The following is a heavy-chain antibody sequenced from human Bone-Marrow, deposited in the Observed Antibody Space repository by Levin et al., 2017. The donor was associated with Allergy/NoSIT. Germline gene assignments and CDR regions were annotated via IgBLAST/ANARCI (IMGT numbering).Heavy chain of an antibody. J-gene: IGHJ6*02. V-gene: IGHV4-31*03. D-gene: IGHD3-10*01. CDR3: ARDECAWFGECYGPDV. CDR2: IPHSGSA. Sequence: SETLSLTCTVSGDSISRGDYYWTWIRHLPGKGLEWIGFIPHSGSATYNPSLKSRLTLSLDTSKNQFSLKLASVTVADTAVYYCARDECAWFGECYGPDVWGQGTTVIVSS. CDR1: GDSISRGDYY.